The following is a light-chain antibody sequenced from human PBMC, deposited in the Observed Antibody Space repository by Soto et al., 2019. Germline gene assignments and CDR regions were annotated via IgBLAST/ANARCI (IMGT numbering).Light chain of an antibody. CDR1: SSDVGGYSF. CDR3: SSYAGSNTWV. CDR2: EVN. V-gene: IGLV2-8*01. Sequence: QSALTQPPSASGSPGQSVTISCTGTSSDVGGYSFVSWYQHHPGKAPKLMIYEVNKRPSVVPDRFSGSKSGNTASLTVSGLQAEDEADYYCSSYAGSNTWVFGAGTKLTVL. J-gene: IGLJ3*02.